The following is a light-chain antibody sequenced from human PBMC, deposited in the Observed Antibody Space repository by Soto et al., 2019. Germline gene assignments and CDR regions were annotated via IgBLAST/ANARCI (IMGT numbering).Light chain of an antibody. Sequence: DIQMTQSPSTLSASVGDRVTITCRASQTISNCLAWYQQKPGKAPNLLIYDASSLQIGVPSRFSGFGSGTEFPLTISSLQPDDFATYYCQQYNGYPLTFGGGTKVEIK. J-gene: IGKJ4*01. CDR1: QTISNC. CDR2: DAS. V-gene: IGKV1-5*01. CDR3: QQYNGYPLT.